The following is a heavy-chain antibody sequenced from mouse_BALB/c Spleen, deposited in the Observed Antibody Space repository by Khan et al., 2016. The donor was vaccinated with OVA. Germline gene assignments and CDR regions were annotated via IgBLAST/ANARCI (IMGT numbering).Heavy chain of an antibody. V-gene: IGHV2-6-7*01. CDR3: ARGLRLGGFAY. CDR2: IYGDGST. Sequence: QVQLKQSGPGLVAPSPYLSITCTVSGFSLTDYGVNWVRQPPGKGLEWLGMIYGDGSTNYNAAIKSRLSISKDNTKSQVFLIMNSLQTDDTARYYCARGLRLGGFAYWGQGTLVTVSA. J-gene: IGHJ3*01. D-gene: IGHD1-2*01. CDR1: GFSLTDYG.